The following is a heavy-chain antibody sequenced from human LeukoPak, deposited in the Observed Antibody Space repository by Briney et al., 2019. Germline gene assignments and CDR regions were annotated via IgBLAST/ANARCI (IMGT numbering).Heavy chain of an antibody. CDR3: ATPTAGTWHFDY. V-gene: IGHV3-7*01. D-gene: IGHD1-1*01. J-gene: IGHJ4*02. Sequence: GGSLRLSCAASGFTFSSYWMTWVRQAPGKGLEWVANIKQDASERYYVDTVKGRFTISRDNAKNSLYLQMNSLRAEDTAVYYCATPTAGTWHFDYWGQGTLVTVSS. CDR1: GFTFSSYW. CDR2: IKQDASER.